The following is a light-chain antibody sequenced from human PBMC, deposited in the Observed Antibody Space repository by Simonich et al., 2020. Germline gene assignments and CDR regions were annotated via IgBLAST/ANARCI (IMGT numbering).Light chain of an antibody. CDR1: SSDVGGYHY. CDR2: EVS. CDR3: SSYAGSNNWV. Sequence: QSALTQPASVSGSPGQSIPISCTGTSSDVGGYHYVSWYQQHPGKAPKLMIYEVSKRPSGVPDRFSGSKSGNTASLTVSGLQAEDEADYYCSSYAGSNNWVFGGGTKLTVL. V-gene: IGLV2-8*01. J-gene: IGLJ3*02.